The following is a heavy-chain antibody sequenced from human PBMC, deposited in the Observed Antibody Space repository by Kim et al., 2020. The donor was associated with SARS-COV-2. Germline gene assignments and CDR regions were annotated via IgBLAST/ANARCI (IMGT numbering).Heavy chain of an antibody. J-gene: IGHJ3*02. D-gene: IGHD3-22*01. Sequence: GGSLRLSCAASGFTFSSYAMSWVRQAPGKGLEWVSAISGSGGSTYYADSVKGRFTISRDNSKNTLYLQMNSLRAEDTAVYYCAKGKMARSYYDSSGRDAFDIWGQGTMVTVSS. V-gene: IGHV3-23*01. CDR1: GFTFSSYA. CDR2: ISGSGGST. CDR3: AKGKMARSYYDSSGRDAFDI.